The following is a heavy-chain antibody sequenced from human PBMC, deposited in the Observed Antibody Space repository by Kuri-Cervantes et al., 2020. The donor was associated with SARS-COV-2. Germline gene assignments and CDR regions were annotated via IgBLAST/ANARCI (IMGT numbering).Heavy chain of an antibody. V-gene: IGHV1-69*06. CDR1: GGTFSSYA. J-gene: IGHJ6*02. Sequence: SVKVSCKASGGTFSSYAISWVRQAPGQGLEWMGGIIPIFGTANYAQKFQGRVTITADKSTSTAYMELSSLRSEDTAVYYCARDSYYYDSSGPEGYYYYGMDVWGQGTTVTVSS. CDR2: IIPIFGTA. D-gene: IGHD3-22*01. CDR3: ARDSYYYDSSGPEGYYYYGMDV.